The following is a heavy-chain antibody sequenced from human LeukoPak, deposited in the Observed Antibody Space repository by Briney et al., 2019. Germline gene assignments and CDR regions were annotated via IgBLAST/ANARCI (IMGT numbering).Heavy chain of an antibody. D-gene: IGHD3-22*01. Sequence: PSETLSLTCTVSGGSISSYYWSWIRQPPGKGLEWIGYIYTSGSTNYNPSLKSRVTISVDTSKNQFSLKLSSVTAADTAVYYCARHSGARYDSSGYVDYWGQGTLVTVSS. CDR2: IYTSGST. CDR1: GGSISSYY. CDR3: ARHSGARYDSSGYVDY. J-gene: IGHJ4*02. V-gene: IGHV4-4*09.